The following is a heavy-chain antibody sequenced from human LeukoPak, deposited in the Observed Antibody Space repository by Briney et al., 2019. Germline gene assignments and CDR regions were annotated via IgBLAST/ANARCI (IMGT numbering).Heavy chain of an antibody. CDR2: ISWNSGSI. D-gene: IGHD3-10*01. J-gene: IGHJ4*02. Sequence: WVRQAPGKGLEWVSGISWNSGSIGYADSVKGRFTISRDNAKNSLYLQMNSLRAEDTALYYCAKEGYYGSGSYSLDYWGQGTLVTVSS. V-gene: IGHV3-9*01. CDR3: AKEGYYGSGSYSLDY.